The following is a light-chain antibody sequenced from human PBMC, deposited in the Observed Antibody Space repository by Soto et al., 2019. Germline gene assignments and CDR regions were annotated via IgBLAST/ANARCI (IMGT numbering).Light chain of an antibody. CDR2: LGS. Sequence: DIVMTQSPLSLPVTPGEPAPISCRSSQSLLHSNGYNYLDWYLQKPGQSPQLLISLGSNRASGVPDRFSGSGSGTDFTLKISRVEAEDVGVYYCMQALQTPCTFGQGTKVEIK. CDR1: QSLLHSNGYNY. V-gene: IGKV2-28*01. CDR3: MQALQTPCT. J-gene: IGKJ1*01.